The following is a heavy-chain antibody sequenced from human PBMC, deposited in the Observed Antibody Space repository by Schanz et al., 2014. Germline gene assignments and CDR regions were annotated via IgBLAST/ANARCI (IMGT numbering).Heavy chain of an antibody. Sequence: EVHLVESGGGLVQPGGSLRLSCAASGFNFITFAMSWVRQAPGKGPEWVSAIGGDASRTYYADSVKGRFTISRDNSKSPLYLQMNSLRPDDPAVYYCARAPPLVRGIAGWFGPWGQGSLVTVSS. V-gene: IGHV3-23*04. D-gene: IGHD3-10*01. CDR1: GFNFITFA. J-gene: IGHJ5*02. CDR3: ARAPPLVRGIAGWFGP. CDR2: IGGDASRT.